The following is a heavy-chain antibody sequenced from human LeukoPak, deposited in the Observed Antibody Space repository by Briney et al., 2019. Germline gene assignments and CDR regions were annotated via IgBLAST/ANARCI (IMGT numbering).Heavy chain of an antibody. CDR1: GYAFTGYY. CDR2: INPNSGGT. D-gene: IGHD3-3*01. CDR3: AKTGDFWSGYYEYYFDY. V-gene: IGHV1-2*02. Sequence: ASVKVSCKASGYAFTGYYMHWVRQAPGQGLEWMGWINPNSGGTNYAQKFQGRVTMTRDTSISTAYMELSRLRSDDTAVYYCAKTGDFWSGYYEYYFDYWGQGTLVTVSS. J-gene: IGHJ4*02.